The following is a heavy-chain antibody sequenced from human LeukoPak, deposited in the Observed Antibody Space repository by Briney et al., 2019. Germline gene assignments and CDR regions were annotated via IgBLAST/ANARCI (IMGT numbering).Heavy chain of an antibody. CDR2: ISAYNGNT. J-gene: IGHJ4*02. CDR1: GYTFTSCG. Sequence: GASVKVSCKASGYTFTSCGISWVRQAPGQGLEWMGWISAYNGNTNYAQKLQGRVTMTTDTSTSTAYMELRSLRSDDTAVYYCARISTTTVVRTLDYWGQGTLVTVSS. D-gene: IGHD4-23*01. V-gene: IGHV1-18*01. CDR3: ARISTTTVVRTLDY.